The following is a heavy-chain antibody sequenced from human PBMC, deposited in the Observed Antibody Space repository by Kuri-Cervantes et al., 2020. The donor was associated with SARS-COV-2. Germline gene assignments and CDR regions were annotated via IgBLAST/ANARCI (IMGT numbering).Heavy chain of an antibody. J-gene: IGHJ6*02. CDR2: VSYTGNT. D-gene: IGHD1-7*01. CDR3: ARQVELSLDEYGMDI. CDR1: GGSITSGEHY. Sequence: SETLSLTCTVSGGSITSGEHYWTWIRQPPGKGLEWIGSVSYTGNTYLNPSLKSRVTISVHTSKTQFSLNLSSVTVADTAVYYCARQVELSLDEYGMDIWGQGTTVTVSS. V-gene: IGHV4-39*01.